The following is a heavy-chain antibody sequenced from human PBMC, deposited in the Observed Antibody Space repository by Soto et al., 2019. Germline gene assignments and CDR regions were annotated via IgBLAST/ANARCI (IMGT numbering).Heavy chain of an antibody. CDR3: ASAGTPTGYYYMDV. D-gene: IGHD2-15*01. V-gene: IGHV3-21*01. Sequence: PGGSLRLSCAASGFTFSSYSMNWVRQAPGKGLEWVSSISSSSSYIYYADSVKGRFTISRDNAKNSLYLQMNSLRAEDTAVYYCASAGTPTGYYYMDVWGKGTTVTVSS. J-gene: IGHJ6*03. CDR1: GFTFSSYS. CDR2: ISSSSSYI.